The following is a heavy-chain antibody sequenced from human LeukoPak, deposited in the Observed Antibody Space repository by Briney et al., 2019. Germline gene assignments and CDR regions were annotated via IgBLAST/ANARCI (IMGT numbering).Heavy chain of an antibody. CDR2: IGPTGSDR. D-gene: IGHD1-14*01. CDR3: ATETNGRHYDY. J-gene: IGHJ4*02. CDR1: GLTFSTSG. V-gene: IGHV3-21*06. Sequence: GGSLRLSCTASGLTFSTSGFNWVRQAPGKGLEWVASIGPTGSDRYHADSIKGRFTSSRDNANNFLYLQMNSLRAEDTAVYYCATETNGRHYDYWGQGTLLTVSS.